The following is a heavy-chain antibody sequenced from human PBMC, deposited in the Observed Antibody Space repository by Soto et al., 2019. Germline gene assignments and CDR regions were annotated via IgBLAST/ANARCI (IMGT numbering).Heavy chain of an antibody. CDR3: ARGSPGDCVPDCSSTTDHRATFDP. CDR1: GFTFSSYS. CDR2: ISSSSSYI. J-gene: IGHJ5*02. Sequence: GGSLRLSCAASGFTFSSYSMNWVRQAPGKGLEWVSSISSSSSYIYYADSVKGRFTISRDNAKNSLYLQMNSLRAEDTAVYYCARGSPGDCVPDCSSTTDHRATFDPWGQGTLVTVSS. D-gene: IGHD2-2*01. V-gene: IGHV3-21*01.